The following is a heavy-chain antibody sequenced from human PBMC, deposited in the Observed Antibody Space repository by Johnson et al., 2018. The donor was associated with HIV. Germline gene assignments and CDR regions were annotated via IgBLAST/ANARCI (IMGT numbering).Heavy chain of an antibody. V-gene: IGHV3-30*02. J-gene: IGHJ3*02. CDR3: ARVYSSSSAHAFDI. D-gene: IGHD6-6*01. Sequence: QVQLVESGGGVVQPGGSLRLSCAASGVTISSFGMHWVRQAPGKGLEWVAFIRFDGSNKYYADSVQGRFTISRDNSKNTLYLQMNSLRAEDTAVYYCARVYSSSSAHAFDIWGQGTMVTVSS. CDR2: IRFDGSNK. CDR1: GVTISSFG.